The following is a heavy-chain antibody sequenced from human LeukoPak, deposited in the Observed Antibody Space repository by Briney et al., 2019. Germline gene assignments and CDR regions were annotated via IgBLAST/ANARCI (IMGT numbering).Heavy chain of an antibody. V-gene: IGHV4-34*01. D-gene: IGHD5-24*01. CDR1: GGSFSGYY. Sequence: SETLSLTCAVYGGSFSGYYLTWIRQPPGKGLEWIGEIHPSGRTNYSPSLESRVTVSLDTSKNQFSLKLSSVTAADTAIYYCARGRDEYKGGNYWGQGTLVTVSS. J-gene: IGHJ4*02. CDR3: ARGRDEYKGGNY. CDR2: IHPSGRT.